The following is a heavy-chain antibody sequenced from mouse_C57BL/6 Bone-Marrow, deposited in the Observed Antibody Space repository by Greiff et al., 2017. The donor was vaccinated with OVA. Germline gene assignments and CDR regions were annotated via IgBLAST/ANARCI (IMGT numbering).Heavy chain of an antibody. CDR1: GYTFTDHT. V-gene: IGHV1-78*01. Sequence: VQLVESDAELVKPGASVKISCKVSGYTFTDHTIHWMKQRPEQGLEWIGYIYPRDGSTKYNEKFKGKATLTADKSSSTAYMQLNSLTSEDSAVYFCARGYYYGSSPHYYAMDYWGQGTSVTVSS. CDR3: ARGYYYGSSPHYYAMDY. D-gene: IGHD1-1*01. J-gene: IGHJ4*01. CDR2: IYPRDGST.